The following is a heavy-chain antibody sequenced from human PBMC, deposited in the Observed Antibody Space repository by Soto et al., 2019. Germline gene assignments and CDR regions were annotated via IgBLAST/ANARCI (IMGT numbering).Heavy chain of an antibody. V-gene: IGHV5-51*01. J-gene: IGHJ3*02. CDR3: ARPVRSSSWFDAFDI. CDR2: IYPGDSDT. Sequence: GESLKISCKGSGYSFTSYWIGWVRQMPGKGLEWMGIIYPGDSDTRYSPSFQGQVTISADKSISTAYLQWSSLKASDAAMYYCARPVRSSSWFDAFDIWGQGTMVTVSS. D-gene: IGHD6-13*01. CDR1: GYSFTSYW.